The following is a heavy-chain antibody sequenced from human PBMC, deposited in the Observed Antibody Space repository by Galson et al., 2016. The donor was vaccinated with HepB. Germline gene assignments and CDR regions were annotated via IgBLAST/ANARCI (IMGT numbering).Heavy chain of an antibody. CDR2: MKPSTGDT. CDR1: GYTFTSFD. J-gene: IGHJ4*02. V-gene: IGHV1-8*02. CDR3: ANLIGDSGSYRDN. D-gene: IGHD3-16*02. Sequence: SVKVSCKASGYTFTSFDINWVRQATGQGLEWMGWMKPSTGDTGYAREFQGRVTMTRNTSISTAYMELSSLRFEDTAVYYCANLIGDSGSYRDNWGQGSLVTVSS.